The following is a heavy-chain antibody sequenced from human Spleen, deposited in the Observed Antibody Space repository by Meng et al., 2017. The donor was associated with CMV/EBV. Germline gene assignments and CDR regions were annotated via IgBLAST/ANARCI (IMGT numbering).Heavy chain of an antibody. J-gene: IGHJ4*02. CDR2: ISSSGSTI. V-gene: IGHV3-11*04. D-gene: IGHD6-13*01. CDR1: GFTFSDYY. CDR3: ARVSVAAAGTNFDY. Sequence: GESLKISCAASGFTFSDYYMSWIRQAPGKGLEWVSYISSSGSTIYYADSVKGRFTISRDNAKNSLYLQMNSLRAEDTAVYYCARVSVAAAGTNFDYWGQGTLVTVSS.